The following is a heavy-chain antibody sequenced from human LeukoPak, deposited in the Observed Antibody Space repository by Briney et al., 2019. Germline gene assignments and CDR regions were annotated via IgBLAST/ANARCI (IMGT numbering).Heavy chain of an antibody. Sequence: PSETLSLTCTVSGGSVSSGSYYWSWIRRPPGKGLEWIGYIYYSGSTNYNPSLKSRVAISVDTSKNQLSLKQSSVTAADTAVYYCARGSSSGDRPFDHWGQGTLVTVSS. CDR1: GGSVSSGSYY. CDR2: IYYSGST. D-gene: IGHD3-10*01. CDR3: ARGSSSGDRPFDH. V-gene: IGHV4-61*01. J-gene: IGHJ4*02.